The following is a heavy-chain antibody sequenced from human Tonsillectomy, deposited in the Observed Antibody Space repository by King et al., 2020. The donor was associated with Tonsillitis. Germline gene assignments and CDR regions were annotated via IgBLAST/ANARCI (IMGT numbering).Heavy chain of an antibody. D-gene: IGHD3-9*01. CDR2: INAGNGNT. CDR1: GYTFTSYA. J-gene: IGHJ6*03. CDR3: SRDSGILTGYYGLVDYYYYMDV. V-gene: IGHV1-3*01. Sequence: QLVQSGAEVKKPGASVKVSCKASGYTFTSYAMHWVRQAPGQSLEWMGWINAGNGNTKYSQKFQGRVTITRDTSAGTAYMELSSLRSEDTAVYYCSRDSGILTGYYGLVDYYYYMDVWGKGTTVTVSS.